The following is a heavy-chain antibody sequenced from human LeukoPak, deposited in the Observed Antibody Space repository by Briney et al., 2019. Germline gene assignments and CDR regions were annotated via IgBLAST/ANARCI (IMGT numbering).Heavy chain of an antibody. V-gene: IGHV3-30*18. CDR1: GFTFSSYG. CDR3: AKNPNYYDSSGYCDY. Sequence: PGGSLRLSCAASGFTFSSYGMHWVRQAPGKGLEWVAVISYDGSNKYYADSVKGRFTISRDNSKNTLYLQMNSLRAEDTAVYYCAKNPNYYDSSGYCDYWGQGTLVTDSS. J-gene: IGHJ4*02. CDR2: ISYDGSNK. D-gene: IGHD3-22*01.